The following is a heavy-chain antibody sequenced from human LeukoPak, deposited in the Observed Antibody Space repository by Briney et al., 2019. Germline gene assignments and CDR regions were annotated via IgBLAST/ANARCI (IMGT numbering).Heavy chain of an antibody. CDR3: AKDSRNYCYDSSGYYYGMNY. Sequence: GGSLRLSCAASAFTFRSFGIHWVRQAPGKGLGWVTFIRYDGSNKYYADSVKGRFTISRDNSKNTLYLQMNSLRAEDTAVYYCAKDSRNYCYDSSGYYYGMNYWGQGTLVTVSS. CDR2: IRYDGSNK. V-gene: IGHV3-30*02. CDR1: AFTFRSFG. J-gene: IGHJ4*02. D-gene: IGHD3-22*01.